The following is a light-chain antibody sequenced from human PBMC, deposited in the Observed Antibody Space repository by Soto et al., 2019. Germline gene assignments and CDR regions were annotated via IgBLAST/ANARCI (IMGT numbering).Light chain of an antibody. CDR2: DAS. CDR1: QSSGNL. CDR3: QQYKNYSPST. Sequence: DIEMTQSPSTLSASVGDRVTVTCRASQSSGNLLAWYQQKPGKAPNLLISDASNLESGVLSRFSGSGSETEFTHTITSLQPEDFATYYCQQYKNYSPSTFGQGTKLDI. V-gene: IGKV1-5*01. J-gene: IGKJ2*01.